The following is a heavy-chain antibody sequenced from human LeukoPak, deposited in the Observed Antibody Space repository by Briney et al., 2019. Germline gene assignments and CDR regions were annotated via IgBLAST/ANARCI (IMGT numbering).Heavy chain of an antibody. CDR2: IYYTGST. J-gene: IGHJ2*01. Sequence: SETLSLTCTVSGGSISNYYWTWIRQPPGKGLEWIGYIYYTGSTYYNPSLKSRVTVSLDTSNKQFSLKLSSVTAADTAVYYCAIDKGPYWYFDLWGRGTLVTVSS. CDR1: GGSISNYY. CDR3: AIDKGPYWYFDL. V-gene: IGHV4-59*01.